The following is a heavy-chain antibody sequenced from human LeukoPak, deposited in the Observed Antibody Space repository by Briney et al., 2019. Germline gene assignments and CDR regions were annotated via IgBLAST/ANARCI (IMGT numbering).Heavy chain of an antibody. CDR2: IKQDGSEK. CDR1: GFTFSSYW. D-gene: IGHD5-12*01. CDR3: ARGPLGYSGYPPHDAFDI. Sequence: GGSLRLSCAASGFTFSSYWMSWVRQAPGKGLEWVANIKQDGSEKYYVDSVKGRFTISRDNAKNSLYLQMNSLRAEDTAVYYCARGPLGYSGYPPHDAFDIWGQGTMVTVSS. J-gene: IGHJ3*02. V-gene: IGHV3-7*04.